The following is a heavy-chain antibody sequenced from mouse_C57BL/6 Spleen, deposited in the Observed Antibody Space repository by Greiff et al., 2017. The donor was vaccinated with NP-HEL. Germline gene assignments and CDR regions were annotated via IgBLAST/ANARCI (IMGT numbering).Heavy chain of an antibody. V-gene: IGHV1-15*01. CDR2: IDPETGGT. CDR3: TTGGYYGYYAMDY. J-gene: IGHJ4*01. Sequence: VQLVESGAELVRPGASVTLSCKASGYTFTDYEMHWVKQTPVHGLEWIGAIDPETGGTAYNQKFKGKAILTADKSSSTAYMELRSLTSEDSAVYYCTTGGYYGYYAMDYWGQGTSVTVSS. D-gene: IGHD2-3*01. CDR1: GYTFTDYE.